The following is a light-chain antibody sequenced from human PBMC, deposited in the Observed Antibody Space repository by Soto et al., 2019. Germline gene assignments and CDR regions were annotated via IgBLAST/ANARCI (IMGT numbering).Light chain of an antibody. CDR2: AAS. CDR1: QTISSW. CDR3: QQSYSTARY. Sequence: DIQMTQYPWTLAAYGEGIDISGCRASQTISSWLAWYQQKPGKAPKLLIYAASTLESGVPSRFSVSGSGTDFTLTIRSLQPEDSAISYYQQSYSTARYFGPGTKVDIK. V-gene: IGKV1-39*01. J-gene: IGKJ3*01.